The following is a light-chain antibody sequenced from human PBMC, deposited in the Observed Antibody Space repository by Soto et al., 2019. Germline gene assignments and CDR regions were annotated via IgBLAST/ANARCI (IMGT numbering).Light chain of an antibody. Sequence: MVMTQSPATLSLSPGDSATLSCRASQTIGNNLAWFQHKPGQAPRLLIYGASTRATGVPARFSGSGSGTEFTLSISSLQFEEFAVYYCHQYNNWLSFTFGPGTKVDI. CDR1: QTIGNN. V-gene: IGKV3-15*01. J-gene: IGKJ3*01. CDR2: GAS. CDR3: HQYNNWLSFT.